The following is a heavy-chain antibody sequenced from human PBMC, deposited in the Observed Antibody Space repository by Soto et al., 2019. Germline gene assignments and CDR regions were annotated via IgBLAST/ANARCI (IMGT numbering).Heavy chain of an antibody. Sequence: SETLSLTCAVSGGSFTSNNWWTWIRQPPGQGLEWIGEIYRTGSTNYNPSLKSRVTISLDKSENQFSLQVTSLTAADTAVYYCASRDPGTSVDYWGQGTLVTVSS. D-gene: IGHD1-7*01. V-gene: IGHV4-4*02. CDR2: IYRTGST. J-gene: IGHJ4*02. CDR3: ASRDPGTSVDY. CDR1: GGSFTSNNW.